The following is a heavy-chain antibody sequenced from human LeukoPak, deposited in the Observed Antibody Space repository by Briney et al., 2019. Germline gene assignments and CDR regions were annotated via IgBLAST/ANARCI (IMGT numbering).Heavy chain of an antibody. CDR1: GFTFSSYA. V-gene: IGHV3-30-3*01. D-gene: IGHD2-2*01. CDR3: ARDLPRISSTSSHFDY. CDR2: ISYDGSNK. J-gene: IGHJ4*02. Sequence: GGSLRLSCAASGFTFSSYAMHWVRQAPGKGLEWVAVISYDGSNKYYADSVKGRFTISRDNSKNTLYLQMNSLRAEDTAVYYCARDLPRISSTSSHFDYWGQGTLVTVSS.